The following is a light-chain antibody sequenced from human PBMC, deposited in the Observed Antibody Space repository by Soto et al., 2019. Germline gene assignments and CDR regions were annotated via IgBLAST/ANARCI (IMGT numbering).Light chain of an antibody. V-gene: IGLV1-44*01. CDR2: SNN. Sequence: QSVLTQPQSASGTARPRVTLSCSGSSSKIGSNTENWYQQLPGTAPKLLIYSNNQRPSGVPDRFSGSKPGTSPSLAISGLQSDDEADYYCAAWDDKLNAHVFGTGTEVTVL. J-gene: IGLJ1*01. CDR1: SSKIGSNT. CDR3: AAWDDKLNAHV.